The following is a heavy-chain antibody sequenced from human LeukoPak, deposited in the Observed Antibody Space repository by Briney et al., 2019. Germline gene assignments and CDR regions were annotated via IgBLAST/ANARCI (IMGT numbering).Heavy chain of an antibody. J-gene: IGHJ4*02. Sequence: GESLKISCQGSGYSFITNWIGWVRQMPGKGLEWMGIIHPGDSITRYSPSFQGQVTISADKSINTANLQWNSLKASDTAMYFCARGGSGNYYIRPDYWGQGSLVTVSS. CDR1: GYSFITNW. CDR3: ARGGSGNYYIRPDY. D-gene: IGHD3-10*01. CDR2: IHPGDSIT. V-gene: IGHV5-51*01.